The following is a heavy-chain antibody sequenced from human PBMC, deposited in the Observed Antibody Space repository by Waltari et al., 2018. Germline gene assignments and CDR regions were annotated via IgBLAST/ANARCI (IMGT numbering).Heavy chain of an antibody. CDR3: ARGYGSGSYWLDALDI. V-gene: IGHV4-30-4*08. CDR1: GDSIGSGEYF. D-gene: IGHD3-10*01. Sequence: QVQLQEAGPGLVTPSQTLSLTCTVSGDSIGSGEYFGSWIRQPPGKGLDWIGYLYYSGSTYYNPSLKSRVTISGDTSKNEFSLKLSSVTAADTAVYYCARGYGSGSYWLDALDIWGQGTVVTVSS. CDR2: LYYSGST. J-gene: IGHJ3*02.